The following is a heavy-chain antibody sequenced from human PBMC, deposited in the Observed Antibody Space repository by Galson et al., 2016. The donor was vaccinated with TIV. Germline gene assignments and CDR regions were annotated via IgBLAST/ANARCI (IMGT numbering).Heavy chain of an antibody. CDR2: IYESGTT. D-gene: IGHD4-17*01. V-gene: IGHV4-38-2*02. J-gene: IGHJ6*02. CDR3: IREGSTVTMHHYFGMDV. Sequence: ETLSLTCAVSGYSIKSGYFWGWIRQPPGKGLQWIGSIYESGTTYSNPSLKSRLTMSVDTSKNQFSLKLSSVTAADTAVYYCIREGSTVTMHHYFGMDVWGQGPSVTVSS. CDR1: GYSIKSGYF.